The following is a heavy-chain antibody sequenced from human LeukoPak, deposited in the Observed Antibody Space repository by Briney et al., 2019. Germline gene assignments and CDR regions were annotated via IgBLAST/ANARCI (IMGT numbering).Heavy chain of an antibody. CDR1: GGTFSSYA. D-gene: IGHD2-21*01. Sequence: ASVKVPCKASGGTFSSYAISWVRQAPGQGLEWMGGIIPIFGTANYAQKFQGRVTITADESTSTAYMELSSLRSEDTAVYYCALARPPPKPFDYWGQGTLVTVSS. J-gene: IGHJ4*02. CDR3: ALARPPPKPFDY. V-gene: IGHV1-69*01. CDR2: IIPIFGTA.